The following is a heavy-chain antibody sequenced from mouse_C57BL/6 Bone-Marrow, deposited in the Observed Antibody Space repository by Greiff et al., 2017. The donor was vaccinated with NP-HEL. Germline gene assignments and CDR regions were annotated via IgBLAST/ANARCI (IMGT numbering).Heavy chain of an antibody. D-gene: IGHD1-1*01. V-gene: IGHV1-26*01. CDR2: INPNNGGT. CDR1: GYTFTDYY. Sequence: VQLQQSGPELVKPGASVKISCKASGYTFTDYYMNWVKQSHGKSLEWIGDINPNNGGTSYNQKFKGKATLTVDKSSSTAYMELRSLTSEDSAVYYCAREGPIYYYGSSRSWFAYWGQGTLVTVSA. J-gene: IGHJ3*01. CDR3: AREGPIYYYGSSRSWFAY.